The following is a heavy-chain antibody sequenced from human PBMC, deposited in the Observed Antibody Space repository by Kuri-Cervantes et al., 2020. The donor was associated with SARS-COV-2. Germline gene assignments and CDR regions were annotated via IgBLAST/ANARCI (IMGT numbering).Heavy chain of an antibody. CDR3: ARDRVGVHDY. CDR2: TSFDENNK. D-gene: IGHD2-21*01. Sequence: LSLTCAASGFAFRSYGMHWVRQAPGKGLEWVAVTSFDENNKRYADSVKGRFSISRDNSKNTLYLQMNSLRAEDTAVYYCARDRVGVHDYWGQGTLVTVSS. CDR1: GFAFRSYG. J-gene: IGHJ4*02. V-gene: IGHV3-30*03.